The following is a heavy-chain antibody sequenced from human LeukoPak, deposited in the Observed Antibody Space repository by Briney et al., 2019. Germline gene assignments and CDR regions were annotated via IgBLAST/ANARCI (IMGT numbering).Heavy chain of an antibody. V-gene: IGHV3-7*05. CDR2: IKEDGSEK. CDR3: ARDAPYCSGGSCYVDN. CDR1: GFTFSSYW. Sequence: SGGSLRLSCAASGFTFSSYWMRWVRQAPGRGLEWVANIKEDGSEKDYVDSVKGRFTISRDNAKNSLYLQMYRLRAEDTAVYYCARDAPYCSGGSCYVDNWGQGTPVTVSS. D-gene: IGHD2-15*01. J-gene: IGHJ4*02.